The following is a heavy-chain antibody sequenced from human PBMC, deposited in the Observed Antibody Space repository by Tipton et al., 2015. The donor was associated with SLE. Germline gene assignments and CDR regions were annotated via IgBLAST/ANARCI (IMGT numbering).Heavy chain of an antibody. CDR1: GGSMTSSDYY. CDR2: IHSSGST. V-gene: IGHV4-61*09. Sequence: TLSLTCTVSGGSMTSSDYYWGWIRQPAGKGLEWIGQIHSSGSTSYNPSLKSRASISVDMSKNQVSLKLSSVTAADTALYYCARHFSGSYSFDYWGQGKLVTVSS. J-gene: IGHJ4*02. CDR3: ARHFSGSYSFDY. D-gene: IGHD1-26*01.